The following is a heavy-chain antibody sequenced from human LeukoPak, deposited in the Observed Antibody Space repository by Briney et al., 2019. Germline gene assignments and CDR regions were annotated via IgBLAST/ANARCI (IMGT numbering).Heavy chain of an antibody. D-gene: IGHD3-10*01. J-gene: IGHJ5*02. CDR3: ARVLGFGITMVREVMRGWFDR. Sequence: GGSLRLSCAASGFTFSSYWMHWVRQAPGKGLGWVSRINSDGSSTICADSVKGRFTISRDNAKNTLYLQMNSLRAEDTAVYYCARVLGFGITMVREVMRGWFDRWGQGTLVTVSS. CDR1: GFTFSSYW. V-gene: IGHV3-74*01. CDR2: INSDGSST.